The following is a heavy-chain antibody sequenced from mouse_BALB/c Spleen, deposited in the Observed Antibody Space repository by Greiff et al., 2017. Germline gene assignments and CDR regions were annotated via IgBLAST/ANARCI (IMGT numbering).Heavy chain of an antibody. CDR2: ISYSGST. CDR3: ARWGYYGSSYWYFDV. CDR1: GDSITSGY. V-gene: IGHV3-8*02. D-gene: IGHD1-1*01. J-gene: IGHJ1*01. Sequence: EVKLLESGPSLVKPSQTLSLTCSVTGDSITSGYWNWIRKFPGNKLEYMGYISYSGSTYYNPSLKSRISITRDTSKNQYYLQLNSVTTEDTATYYCARWGYYGSSYWYFDVWGAGTTVTVSS.